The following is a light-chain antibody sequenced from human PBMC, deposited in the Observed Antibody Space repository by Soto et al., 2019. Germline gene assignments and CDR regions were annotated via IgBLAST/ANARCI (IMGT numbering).Light chain of an antibody. Sequence: EIVMTQSPATLSVSPGERATLSCRASQSVSSNLAWYQQKPGQAPRLVISGASARATGIPARFSGSGSGTEFTLTISSLQSEDFAVYYCQQYNNWPPLFGQGTKLEIK. CDR1: QSVSSN. CDR3: QQYNNWPPL. V-gene: IGKV3-15*01. CDR2: GAS. J-gene: IGKJ2*01.